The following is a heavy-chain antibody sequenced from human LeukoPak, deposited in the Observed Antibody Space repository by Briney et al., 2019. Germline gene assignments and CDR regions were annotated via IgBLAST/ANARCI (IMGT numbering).Heavy chain of an antibody. V-gene: IGHV3-21*06. J-gene: IGHJ4*02. D-gene: IGHD3-10*01. CDR3: ARGPYYGSGLFRLY. CDR2: IDSTSRYI. Sequence: GGSLRLSCAAPGFTFSIYGMHWVRQVPGKGLDWVSYIDSTSRYIEYADSVKGRFTISRDNAKNLVYLQMDTLRSDDTAVYSCARGPYYGSGLFRLYWGEGILVTV. CDR1: GFTFSIYG.